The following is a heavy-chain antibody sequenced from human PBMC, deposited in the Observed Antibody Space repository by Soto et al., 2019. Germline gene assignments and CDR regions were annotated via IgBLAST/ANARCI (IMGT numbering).Heavy chain of an antibody. CDR3: AKEICGVNFDY. CDR1: GFTFNTYA. J-gene: IGHJ4*02. D-gene: IGHD2-8*01. V-gene: IGHV3-23*01. Sequence: EVQLLESGGGLVQPGGSLRLSCAGSGFTFNTYAMSWVRQAPGKGLEWVSATSGSGGSTYYADSVTGRFTISRDNSKNTLYLQMNSLRAEDTAVYYCAKEICGVNFDYWSQGTLVTVAS. CDR2: TSGSGGST.